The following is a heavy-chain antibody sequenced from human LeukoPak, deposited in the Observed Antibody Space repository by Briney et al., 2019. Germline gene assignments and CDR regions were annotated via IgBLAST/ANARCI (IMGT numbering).Heavy chain of an antibody. D-gene: IGHD5-24*01. CDR1: GYTFTSYA. CDR3: ARARDGYKMGHYFDY. CDR2: IIPIFGTA. J-gene: IGHJ4*02. Sequence: VASVKVSCKASGYTFTSYAISWVRQASGQGLEWMGGIIPIFGTANYAQKFQGRVTITADESTSTAYMELSSLRSEDTAVYYCARARDGYKMGHYFDYWGQGTLVTVSS. V-gene: IGHV1-69*13.